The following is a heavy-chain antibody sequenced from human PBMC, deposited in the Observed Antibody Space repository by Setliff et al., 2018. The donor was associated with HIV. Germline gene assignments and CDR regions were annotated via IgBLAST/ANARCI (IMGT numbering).Heavy chain of an antibody. Sequence: SCAVSGFTFSSHWMVWVRQAPGKGLEWVANINQDGSEKNYVDSVKGRFTISRDNAKNSLFLQMNSLRAEDTAVYYCARGQTSVTLQFDHWGQGTLVTVSS. CDR2: INQDGSEK. CDR1: GFTFSSHW. J-gene: IGHJ4*02. V-gene: IGHV3-7*01. D-gene: IGHD4-17*01. CDR3: ARGQTSVTLQFDH.